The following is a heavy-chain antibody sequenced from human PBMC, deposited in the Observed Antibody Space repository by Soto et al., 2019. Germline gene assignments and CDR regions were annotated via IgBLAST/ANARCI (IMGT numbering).Heavy chain of an antibody. V-gene: IGHV3-74*01. Sequence: GGSLRLSCAASGFTFSSYWMHWVRQAPGKGLVWVSRINSDGSSTSYADSVKGRFTISRDNAKNTLYLQMNSLRAVDTAVYYCARAQLGYCSGGSCYSGYYGMDVWGQGTTVTVSS. CDR1: GFTFSSYW. J-gene: IGHJ6*02. D-gene: IGHD2-15*01. CDR2: INSDGSST. CDR3: ARAQLGYCSGGSCYSGYYGMDV.